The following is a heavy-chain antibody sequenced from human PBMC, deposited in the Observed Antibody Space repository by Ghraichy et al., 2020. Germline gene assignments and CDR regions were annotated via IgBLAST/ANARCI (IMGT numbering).Heavy chain of an antibody. V-gene: IGHV4-4*07. Sequence: SETLSLTCTVSGAPITTYFWAWIRQPAGKGLEWIGLIFGGDGTTTYNPSLKGRVTLSLDASTSQFSLTLMSVTAADTAIYYCAREIPGFDHWGQGTLVSVSS. CDR3: AREIPGFDH. CDR1: GAPITTYF. D-gene: IGHD2-21*01. CDR2: IFGGDGTT. J-gene: IGHJ4*02.